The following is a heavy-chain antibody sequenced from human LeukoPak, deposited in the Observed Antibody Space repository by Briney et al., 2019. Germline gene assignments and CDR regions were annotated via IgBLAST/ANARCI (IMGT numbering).Heavy chain of an antibody. V-gene: IGHV4-34*01. CDR1: GGSFSGYY. Sequence: SETLSLTCAVYGGSFSGYYWSWIRQPPGKGLEWIGEINHSGSTNYNPSLKSRVTISVDTSKNQFSLKLSSVTAADTAVYYCARELKVGNTGYYFDYWGQGTLVTVSS. J-gene: IGHJ4*02. CDR2: INHSGST. CDR3: ARELKVGNTGYYFDY. D-gene: IGHD1-7*01.